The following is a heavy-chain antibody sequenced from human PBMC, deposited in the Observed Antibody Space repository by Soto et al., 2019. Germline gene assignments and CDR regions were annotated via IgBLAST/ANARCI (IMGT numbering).Heavy chain of an antibody. Sequence: ASVKVSCKASGYTFTIYDINWVLQATGQGLEWMGWMNPNSGNTGYAQKFQGRVTMTRNTSISTAYMELSSLRSEDTAVYYCAIVYGRRWYEDFYYCGKGTLVTVSS. J-gene: IGHJ4*02. CDR2: MNPNSGNT. V-gene: IGHV1-8*01. CDR1: GYTFTIYD. CDR3: AIVYGRRWYEDFYY. D-gene: IGHD6-13*01.